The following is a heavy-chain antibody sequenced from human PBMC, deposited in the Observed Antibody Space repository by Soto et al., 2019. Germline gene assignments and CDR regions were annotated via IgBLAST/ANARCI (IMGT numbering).Heavy chain of an antibody. CDR2: IYPGDSDT. CDR3: ASSRPERGYSYGYDY. Sequence: GESLKISCKGSGYSFTSYWIGWVRQMPGKGLEWMGIIYPGDSDTRYSPSFQGQVTISADKSISTAYLQWSSLKASDTAMYYCASSRPERGYSYGYDYWGQGTLVTVSS. D-gene: IGHD5-18*01. J-gene: IGHJ4*02. V-gene: IGHV5-51*01. CDR1: GYSFTSYW.